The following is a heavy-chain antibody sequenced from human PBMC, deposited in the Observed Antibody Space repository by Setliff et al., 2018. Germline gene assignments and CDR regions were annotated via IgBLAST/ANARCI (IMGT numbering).Heavy chain of an antibody. CDR3: ARRYNFWCGYLDY. Sequence: SETLSLTCAVYGGSFSGYYWSWIRQPPGKGLEWIGEINHSGSTNYNPSLKSRVTISVDTSKNQFSLKLSSVTAADTAVYYCARRYNFWCGYLDYWGQGTQVTVSS. D-gene: IGHD3-3*01. CDR2: INHSGST. J-gene: IGHJ4*02. CDR1: GGSFSGYY. V-gene: IGHV4-34*01.